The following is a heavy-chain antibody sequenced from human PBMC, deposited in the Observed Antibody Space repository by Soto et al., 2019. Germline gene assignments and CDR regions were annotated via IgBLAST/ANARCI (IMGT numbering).Heavy chain of an antibody. CDR2: IIPIFGTA. D-gene: IGHD5-18*01. Sequence: SVKVSCTASGGTFSSYTISWVRQAPGQGLEWMGGIIPIFGTANYAQKFQGRVTITADESTSTAYMELSSLRSEDTAVYYCARGSLQLSLRFDYWGQGTLVTVSS. J-gene: IGHJ4*02. CDR3: ARGSLQLSLRFDY. V-gene: IGHV1-69*13. CDR1: GGTFSSYT.